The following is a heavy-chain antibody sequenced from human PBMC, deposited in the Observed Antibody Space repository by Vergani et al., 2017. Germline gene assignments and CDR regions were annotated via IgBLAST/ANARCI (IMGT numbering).Heavy chain of an antibody. Sequence: QVQLVQSGAEVKKPGSSVKVSCKASGGTFSSYAISWVRQAPGQGLEWMGGIIPIFGTANYAQKLQGRVTMTTDTSTSTAYMELRSLRSDDTAVYYCARVGYSSGWYNWFDPWGQGTLVTVSS. J-gene: IGHJ5*02. CDR3: ARVGYSSGWYNWFDP. D-gene: IGHD6-19*01. CDR2: IIPIFGTA. V-gene: IGHV1-69*06. CDR1: GGTFSSYA.